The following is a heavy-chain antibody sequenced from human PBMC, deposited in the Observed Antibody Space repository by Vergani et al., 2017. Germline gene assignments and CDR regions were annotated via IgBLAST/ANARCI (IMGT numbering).Heavy chain of an antibody. CDR3: AREYDSSATFDY. D-gene: IGHD3-22*01. V-gene: IGHV5-10-1*01. CDR1: GYSFTSYW. J-gene: IGHJ4*02. Sequence: EVQLVQSGAEVKKPGESLRISCKGSGYSFTSYWISWVRQMPGKGLEWMGRIDPSDSYTNYSPSFQGHVTISAAKSISTAYLQWISLKASDTAMYYCAREYDSSATFDYWGQGTLVTVSS. CDR2: IDPSDSYT.